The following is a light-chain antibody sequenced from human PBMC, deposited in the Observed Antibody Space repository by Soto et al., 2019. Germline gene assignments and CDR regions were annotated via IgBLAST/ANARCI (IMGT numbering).Light chain of an antibody. CDR1: QSVSASY. Sequence: EMVLTQSPGTLYLSPGERATLSGRASQSVSASYLAWYQQKPGQAPRLLIYGASTRATGIPERFSGSGSGTDFTLTISSLEPEDFAVYYCHQYGASSGTFGQGTNLEIK. J-gene: IGKJ2*01. V-gene: IGKV3-20*01. CDR3: HQYGASSGT. CDR2: GAS.